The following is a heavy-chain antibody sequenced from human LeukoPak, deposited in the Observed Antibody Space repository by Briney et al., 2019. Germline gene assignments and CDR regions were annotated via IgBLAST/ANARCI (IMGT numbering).Heavy chain of an antibody. D-gene: IGHD4-17*01. CDR1: GFTFSSYA. Sequence: GGSLRLSCAASGFTFSSYAMSWVRQAPGKGLEWVSYISSSSSTIYYADSVKGRFTISRDNAKNSLYLQMNSLRAEDTAVYYCAPEGWDTVKYYYYMDVWGKGTTVTVSS. J-gene: IGHJ6*03. CDR3: APEGWDTVKYYYYMDV. V-gene: IGHV3-48*04. CDR2: ISSSSSTI.